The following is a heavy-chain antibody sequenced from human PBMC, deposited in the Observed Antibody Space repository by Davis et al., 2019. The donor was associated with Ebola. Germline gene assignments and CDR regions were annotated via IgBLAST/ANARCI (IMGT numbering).Heavy chain of an antibody. V-gene: IGHV1-2*02. D-gene: IGHD2-2*02. Sequence: ASVKVSCKASGYTFTGYYMHWVRQAPGQGLEWMGWINPNSGGTNHAQKFQGRVTMTRDTSISTAYMELSRLRSDDTAVYYCARDRPAAIRSVNWLDPWGQGTLVTVSS. CDR2: INPNSGGT. J-gene: IGHJ5*02. CDR1: GYTFTGYY. CDR3: ARDRPAAIRSVNWLDP.